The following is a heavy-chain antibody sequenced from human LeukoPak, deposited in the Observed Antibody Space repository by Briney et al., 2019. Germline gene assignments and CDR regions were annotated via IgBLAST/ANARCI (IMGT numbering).Heavy chain of an antibody. CDR3: ARAYYGSGSYPPPGYYYGMDV. CDR2: ISYDGSNK. D-gene: IGHD3-10*01. CDR1: GFTFSSYA. Sequence: GGSLRLSCAASGFTFSSYAMHWVRQAPGKGLEWVAVISYDGSNKYYADSVKGRFTISRDNSKNTLYLQMNSLRAEDTAVYYCARAYYGSGSYPPPGYYYGMDVWGQGTTVTVSS. J-gene: IGHJ6*02. V-gene: IGHV3-30-3*01.